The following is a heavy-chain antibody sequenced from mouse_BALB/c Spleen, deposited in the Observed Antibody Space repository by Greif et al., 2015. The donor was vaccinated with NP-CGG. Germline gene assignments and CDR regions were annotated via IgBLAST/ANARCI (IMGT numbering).Heavy chain of an antibody. Sequence: EVKLMESGPELVKPGASVKMSCKASGYTFTSYVMHWVKQKPGQGLEWIGYINPYNDGTKYNEKFKGKATLTSDKFSSTAYMELSSLTSEDSAVYYCARREEDYYAMDYWGQGTSVTVSS. CDR3: ARREEDYYAMDY. V-gene: IGHV1-14*01. CDR1: GYTFTSYV. J-gene: IGHJ4*01. CDR2: INPYNDGT.